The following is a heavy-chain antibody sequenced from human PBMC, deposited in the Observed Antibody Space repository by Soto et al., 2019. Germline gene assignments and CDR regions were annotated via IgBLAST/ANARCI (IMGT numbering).Heavy chain of an antibody. V-gene: IGHV1-69*01. D-gene: IGHD2-2*01. J-gene: IGHJ6*02. Sequence: QVQLVQSGAEAKKPGPSVKVSCKASGGTFSSYDISWVRQAPGQALAWMGGIIPIFGTANYAQKFQGRVTITADESTSTAYMDLSSLSSEDTDVYYCAGGRQDIVVVPAATHYYYYGMDVWGQGTTVTVPS. CDR3: AGGRQDIVVVPAATHYYYYGMDV. CDR2: IIPIFGTA. CDR1: GGTFSSYD.